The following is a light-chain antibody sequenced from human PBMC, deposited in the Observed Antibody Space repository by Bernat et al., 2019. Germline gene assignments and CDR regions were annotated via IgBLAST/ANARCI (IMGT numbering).Light chain of an antibody. CDR1: QSVSSSY. Sequence: EIVLTQSPGTLSLSPGERATLSCRASQSVSSSYLAWYQQKPGQAPRLLIYGASSRATGIPDRFSGSGSGTDFTLTISRLEPEDFAVYYCQQYGSSPVTFGQGSKLEIK. CDR2: GAS. J-gene: IGKJ2*01. CDR3: QQYGSSPVT. V-gene: IGKV3-20*01.